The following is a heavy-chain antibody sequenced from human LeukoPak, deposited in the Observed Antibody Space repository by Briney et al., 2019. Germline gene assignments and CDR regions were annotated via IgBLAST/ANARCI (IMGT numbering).Heavy chain of an antibody. Sequence: GGSLRLSCAASGFTFSSYEMNWVRQAPGKGLEWISYISASGTITHYADSVRGRFTISRDNSKNTLYLHMSSLRAEDTAVYYCAKEPRGSSSRLIYFDYWGQGTLVTVSS. CDR2: ISASGTIT. CDR1: GFTFSSYE. V-gene: IGHV3-48*03. D-gene: IGHD6-13*01. CDR3: AKEPRGSSSRLIYFDY. J-gene: IGHJ4*02.